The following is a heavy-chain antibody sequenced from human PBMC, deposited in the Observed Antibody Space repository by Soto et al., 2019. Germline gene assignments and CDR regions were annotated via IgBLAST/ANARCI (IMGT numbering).Heavy chain of an antibody. V-gene: IGHV3-33*01. CDR2: IRYDGSNK. CDR3: ARDRTRSGYRLYYYMDV. CDR1: GFTFSSYG. D-gene: IGHD3-3*01. J-gene: IGHJ6*03. Sequence: PGGSLRLSCAASGFTFSSYGMHWVRQAPGKGLEWVAVIRYDGSNKYYADSVKGRFTISRDNSKNTLYLQMNSLRAEDTAVYYCARDRTRSGYRLYYYMDVWGKGTTVTVS.